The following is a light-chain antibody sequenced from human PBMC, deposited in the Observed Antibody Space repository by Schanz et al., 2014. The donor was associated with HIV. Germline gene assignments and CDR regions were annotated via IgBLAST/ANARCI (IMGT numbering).Light chain of an antibody. V-gene: IGLV2-8*01. J-gene: IGLJ2*01. CDR2: EVT. CDR1: RSDIGTHDF. CDR3: ISYAGSNSVI. Sequence: QSALTQPPSASGSPGQSVTISCTGTRSDIGTHDFVSWYQLHPGKAPKLMIYEVTKRPSGVPARFSGSKSGNTASLTISALQPEDEADYYCISYAGSNSVIFGGGTKLTVL.